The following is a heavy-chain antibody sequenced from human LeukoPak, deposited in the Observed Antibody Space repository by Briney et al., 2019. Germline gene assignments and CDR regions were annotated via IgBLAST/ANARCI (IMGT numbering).Heavy chain of an antibody. CDR1: GYTFTSYY. CDR2: INPSGGST. J-gene: IGHJ4*02. Sequence: GASVKVSCKASGYTFTSYYMHWVRQAPGQGLEWMGIINPSGGSTSYAQKFQGRVTMTRDMSTSTVYMELSSLRSEDTAVYYCARERYFGDFWSGYRRKYFDYWGQGTLVTVSS. D-gene: IGHD3-3*01. CDR3: ARERYFGDFWSGYRRKYFDY. V-gene: IGHV1-46*01.